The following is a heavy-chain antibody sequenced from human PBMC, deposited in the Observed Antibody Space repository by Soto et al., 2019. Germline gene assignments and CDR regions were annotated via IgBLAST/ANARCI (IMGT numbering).Heavy chain of an antibody. CDR1: GFGFSSYG. Sequence: VQLLESGGGVAQPGRSLRLSCRASGFGFSSYGMLWVRQAPGKGPEWVAFISFDGSTQYYADPVRGRFTISRDNSENTLYLQLDTPRVEDTAMYYRAREGVFGLVKIIPPDYWGQGAQVTVSA. CDR3: AREGVFGLVKIIPPDY. V-gene: IGHV3-30*03. D-gene: IGHD3-3*01. CDR2: ISFDGSTQ. J-gene: IGHJ4*02.